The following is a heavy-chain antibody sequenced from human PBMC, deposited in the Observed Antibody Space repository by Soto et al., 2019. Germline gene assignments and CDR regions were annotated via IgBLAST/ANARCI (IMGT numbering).Heavy chain of an antibody. Sequence: EVQLVESGGGLVQPGGSLRLSCAASGFTFSSYWMSWVRQAPGKGLEWVANIKQDGSEKYYVDSVKGRFTISRDNAKNSLYLQMNSLRAEDTAVYYCARGRTPFKYDFDYWGQGTLVTVSS. J-gene: IGHJ4*02. D-gene: IGHD2-2*01. CDR2: IKQDGSEK. CDR1: GFTFSSYW. CDR3: ARGRTPFKYDFDY. V-gene: IGHV3-7*01.